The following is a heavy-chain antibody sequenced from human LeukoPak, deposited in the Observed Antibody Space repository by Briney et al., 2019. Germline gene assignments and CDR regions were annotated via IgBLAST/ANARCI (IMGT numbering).Heavy chain of an antibody. Sequence: GGSLRLSCAASGFTFSTYAMSWVRQAPGKGLEWVSSFSGSGGGTYYADSVKGRFTISRDNSKNTLYLQMNSLRSEDTAVYYCAKSHHVTAIDYWGQGTLVTVSS. CDR2: FSGSGGGT. CDR3: AKSHHVTAIDY. D-gene: IGHD2-21*02. V-gene: IGHV3-23*01. CDR1: GFTFSTYA. J-gene: IGHJ4*02.